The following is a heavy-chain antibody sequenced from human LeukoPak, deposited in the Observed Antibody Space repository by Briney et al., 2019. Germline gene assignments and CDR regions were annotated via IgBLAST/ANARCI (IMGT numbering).Heavy chain of an antibody. CDR3: ARETRIAAAGTHAPSDY. CDR1: GGTFSSYA. J-gene: IGHJ4*02. D-gene: IGHD6-13*01. V-gene: IGHV1-69*04. Sequence: ASVKVSCKASGGTFSSYAISWVRQAPGQGLEWMGRIIPILGIANYAQKFQGRVTITADKSTSTAYMELSSPRSEDTAVYYCARETRIAAAGTHAPSDYWGQGTLVTVSS. CDR2: IIPILGIA.